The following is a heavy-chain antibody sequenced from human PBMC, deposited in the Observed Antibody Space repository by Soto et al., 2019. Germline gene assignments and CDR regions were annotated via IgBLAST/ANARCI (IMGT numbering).Heavy chain of an antibody. CDR1: GYTFTGYY. Sequence: GASVKVSCKASGYTFTGYYMHWVRQAPGQGLEWMGWINPNSGGTNYAQKFQGWVTMTRDTSISTAYMELSRLRSDDTAVYYCARAGIVGADYYYYGMDVWGQGTTVTVSS. CDR3: ARAGIVGADYYYYGMDV. V-gene: IGHV1-2*04. J-gene: IGHJ6*02. D-gene: IGHD1-26*01. CDR2: INPNSGGT.